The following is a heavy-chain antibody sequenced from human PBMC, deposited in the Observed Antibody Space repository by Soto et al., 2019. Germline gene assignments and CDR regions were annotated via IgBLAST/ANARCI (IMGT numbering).Heavy chain of an antibody. CDR1: GYTLTELS. CDR3: ATDSPKYCSSTSCFKWGWFDP. Sequence: QVQLVQSGAEVKKPGASVKVSCKVSGYTLTELSMHWVRQAPGEGLEWMGGFDPEDGETIYAQKFQGRVTMTEDTSTDTAYMELSSLRSEDTAVYYCATDSPKYCSSTSCFKWGWFDPWGQGTLVTVSS. V-gene: IGHV1-24*01. CDR2: FDPEDGET. D-gene: IGHD2-2*01. J-gene: IGHJ5*02.